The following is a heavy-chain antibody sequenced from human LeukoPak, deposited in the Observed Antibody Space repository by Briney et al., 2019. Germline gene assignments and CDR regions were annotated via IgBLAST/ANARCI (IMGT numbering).Heavy chain of an antibody. Sequence: QTGRSLRLSCAASGFTFDDYAMPWVRQAPGKGLEWVSGISWNSGSIGYADSVKGRFTISRDNAKNSLYLQTNSLRAEDTALYYCAKDWTSFQQLVLDYWGQGTLVTVSS. CDR2: ISWNSGSI. J-gene: IGHJ4*02. D-gene: IGHD6-13*01. CDR1: GFTFDDYA. V-gene: IGHV3-9*01. CDR3: AKDWTSFQQLVLDY.